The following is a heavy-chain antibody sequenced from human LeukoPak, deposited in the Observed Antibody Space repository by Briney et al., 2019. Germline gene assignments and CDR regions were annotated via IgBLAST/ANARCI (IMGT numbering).Heavy chain of an antibody. CDR1: GDSVSSNIAA. Sequence: PSQTLSLTCAISGDSVSSNIAAWNWIRQSPSRGLEWLGRTYYRSKWYNDYAVSVRSRITIDPDTSKNQFSLQLYSVTPEDTAVYYCAKDCGTGPFACSHWGQGTLVTVSS. CDR2: TYYRSKWYN. V-gene: IGHV6-1*01. J-gene: IGHJ4*02. CDR3: AKDCGTGPFACSH. D-gene: IGHD2-15*01.